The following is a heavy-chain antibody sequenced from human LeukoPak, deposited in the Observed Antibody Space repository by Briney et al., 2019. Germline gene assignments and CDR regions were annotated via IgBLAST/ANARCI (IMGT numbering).Heavy chain of an antibody. D-gene: IGHD6-25*01. J-gene: IGHJ5*02. CDR1: GGTFSSYA. V-gene: IGHV1-69*05. CDR2: IIPIFDAT. CDR3: ARDLKYSSAPDVDKTFDP. Sequence: ASVKVSCXASGGTFSSYAFSWVRQAPGQGLEWMGGIIPIFDATNYAQKFRGRVTITTDESTSTAYMELSSLRSEDTAVYYCARDLKYSSAPDVDKTFDPWGQGTLVTVSS.